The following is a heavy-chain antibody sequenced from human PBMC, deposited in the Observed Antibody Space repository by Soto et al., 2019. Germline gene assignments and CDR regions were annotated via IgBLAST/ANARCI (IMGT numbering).Heavy chain of an antibody. CDR3: AKGQYYDSSGNSDY. D-gene: IGHD3-22*01. V-gene: IGHV3-23*01. Sequence: PGGSLRLSCAASGFTFSSYAMSWVRQAPGKGLEWVSAISGSGGSTYYADSVKGRFTISRDNSKNTLYLQMNSLRAEDTAVYYCAKGQYYDSSGNSDYWGQGTLVTVSS. CDR1: GFTFSSYA. CDR2: ISGSGGST. J-gene: IGHJ4*02.